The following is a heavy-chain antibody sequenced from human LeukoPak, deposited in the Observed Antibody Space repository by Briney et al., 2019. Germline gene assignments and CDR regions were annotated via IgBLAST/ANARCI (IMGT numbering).Heavy chain of an antibody. CDR1: GFTFSSYS. CDR2: ITSSSSHV. V-gene: IGHV3-21*04. CDR3: ARDYHCGGGDCSWVDY. J-gene: IGHJ4*02. Sequence: PGGSLRLSCAASGFTFSSYSMNWVRQAPGTGLEWVSSITSSSSHVYYADSVKGRFTISRDNAKDSLYLQMNSLRVEDTAVYYCARDYHCGGGDCSWVDYWGQGTLVTVSS. D-gene: IGHD2-21*01.